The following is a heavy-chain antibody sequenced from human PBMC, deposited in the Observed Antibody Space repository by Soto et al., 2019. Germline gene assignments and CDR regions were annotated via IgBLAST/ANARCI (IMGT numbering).Heavy chain of an antibody. D-gene: IGHD6-13*01. Sequence: QVQLQQWGAGLLKPSETLSLTCAVYGGSFSGYYWSWIRQPPGKGLEWIGEINHSGSTNYNPSLKSRVTISVDTSKNQFSLKLSSVTAADTGVYYCAGRVESSSWYWWYFDLWGRGTLVTVSS. J-gene: IGHJ2*01. CDR3: AGRVESSSWYWWYFDL. CDR1: GGSFSGYY. V-gene: IGHV4-34*01. CDR2: INHSGST.